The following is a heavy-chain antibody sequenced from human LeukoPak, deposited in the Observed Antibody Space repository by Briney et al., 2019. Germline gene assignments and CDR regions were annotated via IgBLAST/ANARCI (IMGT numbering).Heavy chain of an antibody. J-gene: IGHJ6*03. D-gene: IGHD3-10*01. V-gene: IGHV4-34*01. CDR2: INHSGST. CDR3: ARYFSSGSYFYYYYYMDV. CDR1: GGSFGGYY. Sequence: PSETLSLTCAVYGGSFGGYYWSWIRQPPGKGLEWIGEINHSGSTNYNPSLKSRVTISVDTSKNQFSLKLSSVTAADTAVYYCARYFSSGSYFYYYYYMDVWGKGTTVTVSS.